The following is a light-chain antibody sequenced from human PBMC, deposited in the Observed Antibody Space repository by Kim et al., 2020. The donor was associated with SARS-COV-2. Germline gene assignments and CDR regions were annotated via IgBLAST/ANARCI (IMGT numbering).Light chain of an antibody. V-gene: IGLV3-19*01. CDR3: QSRDSGGNVL. CDR1: SLRSYY. CDR2: GRN. J-gene: IGLJ2*01. Sequence: SELTQDPAVSVALGQTVRITCQGDSLRSYYATWYQQRPRQAPVLVIYGRNNRPSGIPDRFSDSSSGNTASLTISGAQAEDEADFYCQSRDSGGNVLFGG.